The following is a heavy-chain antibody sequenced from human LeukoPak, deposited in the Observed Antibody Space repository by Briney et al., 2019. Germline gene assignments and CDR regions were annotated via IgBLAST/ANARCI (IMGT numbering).Heavy chain of an antibody. CDR1: GYSFTGYY. CDR2: INPNSGGT. V-gene: IGHV1-2*02. J-gene: IGHJ2*01. CDR3: AINPDSSGGGSDWYFDL. D-gene: IGHD3-22*01. Sequence: ASVKVSCKASGYSFTGYYMHCVRQAPGQGLEWMGWINPNSGGTNYAQNFQGRVTMTRDTSINTAYMELSRLRSDDTAVYYCAINPDSSGGGSDWYFDLWGRGTLVTVSS.